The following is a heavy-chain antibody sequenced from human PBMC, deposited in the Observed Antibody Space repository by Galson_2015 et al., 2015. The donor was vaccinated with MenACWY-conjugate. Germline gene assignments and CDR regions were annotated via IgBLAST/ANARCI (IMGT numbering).Heavy chain of an antibody. CDR3: ARGPRYGTLDY. CDR2: IKQDASEK. V-gene: IGHV3-7*03. D-gene: IGHD4-17*01. J-gene: IGHJ4*02. Sequence: SLRLSCAASGFSFSGSWMSWVRQAPGRGLEWVANIKQDASEKYYVDSVKGRFAISRDNAKTSLYLQMNSLGAEDTAVYYCARGPRYGTLDYWGQGTLLTVSS. CDR1: GFSFSGSW.